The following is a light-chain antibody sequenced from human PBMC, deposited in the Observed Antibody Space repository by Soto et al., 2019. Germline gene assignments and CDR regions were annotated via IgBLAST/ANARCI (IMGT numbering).Light chain of an antibody. V-gene: IGKV1-39*01. Sequence: DIQMTQSPSSLSASVGDRVTITCRASQSISSYLNWYQQKPGKAPKLLIYAASSLQSGVPSRFSGSGSGTYFTLTISSLQPEDFATYYCQKSYSPPWTFGQGTKVEIK. CDR1: QSISSY. J-gene: IGKJ1*01. CDR3: QKSYSPPWT. CDR2: AAS.